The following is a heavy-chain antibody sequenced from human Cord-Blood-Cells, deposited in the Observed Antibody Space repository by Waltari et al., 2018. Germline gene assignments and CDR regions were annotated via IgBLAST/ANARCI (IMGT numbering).Heavy chain of an antibody. V-gene: IGHV1-69*01. Sequence: QVQLVQSGAEVKKPGSSVKVSCKASGGTFSSYAISWVRQAPGQGLEWMGGSIPIFGTANYAQKCQGRVTITADESTRTAYMELSSLRSEDTAVYYCARGWRMTMVRGVYYYGMDVWGQGTTVTVSS. CDR3: ARGWRMTMVRGVYYYGMDV. D-gene: IGHD3-10*01. CDR2: SIPIFGTA. J-gene: IGHJ6*02. CDR1: GGTFSSYA.